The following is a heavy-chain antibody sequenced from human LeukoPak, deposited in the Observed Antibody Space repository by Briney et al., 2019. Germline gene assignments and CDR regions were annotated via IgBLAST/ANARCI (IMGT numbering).Heavy chain of an antibody. V-gene: IGHV4-31*03. CDR1: GGSISSGGYY. J-gene: IGHJ5*02. CDR3: ASRYNWNDVDWFDP. CDR2: IYYSGST. Sequence: SETLSLTCTVSGGSISSGGYYWSWIRQHPGKGLEWIGYIYYSGSTYYNPSLKSRVTISVDTSKNQFSLKLSSVTAADTAVYYCASRYNWNDVDWFDPWGQGTLVTVSS. D-gene: IGHD1-20*01.